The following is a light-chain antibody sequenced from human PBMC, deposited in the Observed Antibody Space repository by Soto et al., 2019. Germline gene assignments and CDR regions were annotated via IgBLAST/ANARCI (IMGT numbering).Light chain of an antibody. CDR1: SSDVGGYNY. Sequence: QSALTQPASVSGSPGQSITISCTGTSSDVGGYNYVSWYQQHPGKAPKLMIYDVSNRPSGVSNRFSGSKSGNTASLTISGLKAEDGADYYCSSYTSSNTVVFGGGTKLTVL. CDR3: SSYTSSNTVV. J-gene: IGLJ2*01. CDR2: DVS. V-gene: IGLV2-14*01.